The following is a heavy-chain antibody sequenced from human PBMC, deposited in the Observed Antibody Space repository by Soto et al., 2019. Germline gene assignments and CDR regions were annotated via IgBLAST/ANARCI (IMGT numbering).Heavy chain of an antibody. J-gene: IGHJ6*02. CDR1: GYSFTSYW. Sequence: PGESLKISCKGSGYSFTSYWIGWVRQMPGKGLEWMGIIYPGDSDTRYSPSFQGQVTISADKSISTAYLQWSSLKASDTAIYYCARHSDFWSVYHNYYSYYDMDVWGQGTTVPVSS. V-gene: IGHV5-51*01. CDR3: ARHSDFWSVYHNYYSYYDMDV. CDR2: IYPGDSDT. D-gene: IGHD3-3*01.